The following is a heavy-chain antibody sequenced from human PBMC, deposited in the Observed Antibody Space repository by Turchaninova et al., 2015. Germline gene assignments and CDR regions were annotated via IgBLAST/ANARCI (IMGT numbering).Heavy chain of an antibody. CDR1: GGSFRGNY. Sequence: QVQLQQWGAGLLKPSEPLSLTCALYGGSFRGNYWNWLRRPPVKGLEWIGEINHSGSTNYNPSLKSRVTISVDTSKNQFSLKLSSVTAADTAVYYCASSLRGVAAAGTGWFDPWGQGTLVTVSS. D-gene: IGHD6-13*01. CDR2: INHSGST. V-gene: IGHV4-34*01. J-gene: IGHJ5*02. CDR3: ASSLRGVAAAGTGWFDP.